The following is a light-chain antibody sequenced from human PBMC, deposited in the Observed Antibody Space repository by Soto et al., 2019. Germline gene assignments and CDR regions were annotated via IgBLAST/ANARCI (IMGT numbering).Light chain of an antibody. V-gene: IGKV3-20*01. CDR3: QQYGSSPPT. J-gene: IGKJ5*01. CDR1: QSLSSSF. Sequence: IVLTQSPGTLSLSPGQRATLSCRASQSLSSSFLAWYQQKPGQAPRLLIYGASTRATGIPARFSGSGSGTEFTLTISSLQSEDFAVYYCQQYGSSPPTFGQGTRLEIK. CDR2: GAS.